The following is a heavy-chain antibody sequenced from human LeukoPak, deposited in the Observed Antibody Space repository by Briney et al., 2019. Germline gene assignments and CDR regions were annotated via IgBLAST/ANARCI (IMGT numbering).Heavy chain of an antibody. CDR2: ISSSGSTI. CDR1: GFTFSSYE. V-gene: IGHV3-48*03. CDR3: AELGITMIGGV. D-gene: IGHD3-10*02. J-gene: IGHJ6*04. Sequence: GGTLRLSCAASGFTFSSYEMNWVRPAPGKGMEWVSYISSSGSTIYYADSMKGRFTISRDNAKNSLYRQMNSLRAEETAVYYCAELGITMIGGVCGKGTTVTISS.